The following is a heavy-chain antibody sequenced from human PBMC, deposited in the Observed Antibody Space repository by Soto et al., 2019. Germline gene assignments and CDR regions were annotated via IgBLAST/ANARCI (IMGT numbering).Heavy chain of an antibody. CDR1: GGTFSSYT. D-gene: IGHD2-21*02. CDR3: ASLVWGGNSYFDY. V-gene: IGHV1-69*02. CDR2: IIPILGIA. J-gene: IGHJ4*02. Sequence: QVQLVQSGAEVKKPGSSVKVSCKASGGTFSSYTISWVRQAPGQGLEWMGRIIPILGIANYAQKFQGRVTITADKSTSTAYMELCSLRSEDTAVYYCASLVWGGNSYFDYWGQGTLVTVSS.